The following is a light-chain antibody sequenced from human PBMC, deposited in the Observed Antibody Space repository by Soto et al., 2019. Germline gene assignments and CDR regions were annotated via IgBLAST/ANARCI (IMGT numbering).Light chain of an antibody. V-gene: IGKV3-11*01. J-gene: IGKJ1*01. CDR2: DAS. CDR1: QSVGSS. CDR3: LQRGDWPPLT. Sequence: EIVLTQSPATLSLSPGERATLSCRASQSVGSSLAWYQQKPGQAPRLLIYDASNRATGIPARFSGSGSGTDFTLTISSLESEDFAVYYCLQRGDWPPLTFGQGTKVVIK.